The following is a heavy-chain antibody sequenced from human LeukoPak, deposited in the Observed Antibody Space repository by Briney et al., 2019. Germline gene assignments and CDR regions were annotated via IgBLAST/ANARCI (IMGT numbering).Heavy chain of an antibody. Sequence: PSETLSLTCSVSGGSISNINFYWGWIRQPPGKGLEWIGSIYYTGNNYINPSLKSRVTISVDTSKNQFSLKLSSVTAADTAVYYCARGPPLLTYYYDSSGYYQYYFDYWGQGTLVTVSS. CDR1: GGSISNINFY. D-gene: IGHD3-22*01. J-gene: IGHJ4*02. CDR2: IYYTGNN. V-gene: IGHV4-39*07. CDR3: ARGPPLLTYYYDSSGYYQYYFDY.